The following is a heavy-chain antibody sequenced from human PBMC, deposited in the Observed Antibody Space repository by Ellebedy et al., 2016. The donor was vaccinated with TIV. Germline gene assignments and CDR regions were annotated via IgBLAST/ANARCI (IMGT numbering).Heavy chain of an antibody. V-gene: IGHV4-39*07. CDR3: ARAYSSSSDY. Sequence: SETLSLTXTVSGGTISSGGYYWGWIRQPPGKGLEWIGEINHSGSTNYNPSLKSRVTISVGTSKNQFSLKLSSVTAADTAVYYCARAYSSSSDYWGQGTLVTVSS. CDR2: INHSGST. CDR1: GGTISSGGYY. J-gene: IGHJ4*02. D-gene: IGHD6-6*01.